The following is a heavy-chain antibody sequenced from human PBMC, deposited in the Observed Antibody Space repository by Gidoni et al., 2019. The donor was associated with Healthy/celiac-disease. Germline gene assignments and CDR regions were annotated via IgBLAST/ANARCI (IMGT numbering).Heavy chain of an antibody. Sequence: QVQLVQSGAEVKKPGASVKVPCKVSGYTLPELSMHWVRQAPGKGLEWMGGFDPEDGETIYAQKFQGRVTMTEDTSTDTAYMELSSLRSEDTAVYYCATIPTSYYYDSSGYYGYWGQGTLVTVSS. V-gene: IGHV1-24*01. CDR1: GYTLPELS. CDR3: ATIPTSYYYDSSGYYGY. D-gene: IGHD3-22*01. J-gene: IGHJ4*02. CDR2: FDPEDGET.